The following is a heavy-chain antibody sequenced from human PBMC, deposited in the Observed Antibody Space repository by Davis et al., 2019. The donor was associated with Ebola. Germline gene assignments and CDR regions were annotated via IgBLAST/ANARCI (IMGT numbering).Heavy chain of an antibody. Sequence: GGSLRLSCAASGFTFSDYYMSWIRQAPGKGLEWVSYISSSGSTIYYADSVKGRFTISRDNAKNSLYLQMNSLRAEDTAVYYCARDRSYARCTNGVCYPWYFDLWGRGTLVTVSS. D-gene: IGHD2-8*01. CDR1: GFTFSDYY. V-gene: IGHV3-11*01. CDR2: ISSSGSTI. J-gene: IGHJ2*01. CDR3: ARDRSYARCTNGVCYPWYFDL.